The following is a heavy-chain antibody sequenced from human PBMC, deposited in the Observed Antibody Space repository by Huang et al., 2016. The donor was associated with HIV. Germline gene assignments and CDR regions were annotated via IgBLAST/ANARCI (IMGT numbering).Heavy chain of an antibody. CDR3: ARHKGNYDRSGYPIDF. J-gene: IGHJ4*02. CDR1: GYKFNNHW. V-gene: IGHV5-51*01. Sequence: EVQLVQSGAEVKKPGESLKISCKASGYKFNNHWVGWVRQMPGKGLEWMGSIHPDDSDTRYSPSFKGQVTISADKSNSTAYIQWGSLKASDTAMYYCARHKGNYDRSGYPIDFWGQGTLVTVSS. D-gene: IGHD3-22*01. CDR2: IHPDDSDT.